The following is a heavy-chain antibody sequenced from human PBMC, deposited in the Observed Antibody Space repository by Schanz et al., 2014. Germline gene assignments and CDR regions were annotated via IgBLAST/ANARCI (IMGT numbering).Heavy chain of an antibody. Sequence: QVQLVQSGAEVKKPGSSMKVSCKASGGTFSTYPINWVRQAPGQGLEWMGWISAYNGNTNYAQKLQGRVTMTTDTSTSTAYMELRSLRSDDTAVYYCARVQDDILTGSEYYYGMDVWGQGTTGTVSS. CDR1: GGTFSTYP. D-gene: IGHD3-9*01. CDR2: ISAYNGNT. V-gene: IGHV1-18*04. J-gene: IGHJ6*02. CDR3: ARVQDDILTGSEYYYGMDV.